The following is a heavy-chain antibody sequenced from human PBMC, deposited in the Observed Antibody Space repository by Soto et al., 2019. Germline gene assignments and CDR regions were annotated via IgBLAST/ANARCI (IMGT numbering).Heavy chain of an antibody. CDR3: ARSIDS. V-gene: IGHV4-31*03. CDR1: GGSSRSGGYY. Sequence: SETLCLTCTVSGGSSRSGGYYWSWIRQHPGKGLEWIGYIYYSGSTYYNPSLKSRVTISVDTSKNQFSLKLSSVTAADAAVYYCARSIDSWGQGTLVIVSS. CDR2: IYYSGST. J-gene: IGHJ5*01.